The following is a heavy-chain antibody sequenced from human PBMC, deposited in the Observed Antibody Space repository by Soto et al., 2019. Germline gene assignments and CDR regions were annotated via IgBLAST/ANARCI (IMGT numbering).Heavy chain of an antibody. V-gene: IGHV3-7*01. Sequence: GGSLRLSCAASGFTFSSYWMSWVRQAPGKGLEWVANIKQDGSEKCYVDSVKGRFTISRDNAKNSLYLQMNSLRAEDTAVYYFAITWTHSYPMDFWGQGILVTVSS. CDR3: AITWTHSYPMDF. CDR1: GFTFSSYW. J-gene: IGHJ4*02. CDR2: IKQDGSEK. D-gene: IGHD1-26*01.